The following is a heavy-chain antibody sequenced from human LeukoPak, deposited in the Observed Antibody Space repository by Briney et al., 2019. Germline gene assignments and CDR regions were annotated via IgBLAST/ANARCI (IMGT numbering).Heavy chain of an antibody. CDR1: GGSLSTYY. J-gene: IGHJ5*01. D-gene: IGHD6-6*01. CDR2: KDYSGIT. CDR3: ARLATPSTMAARGRSWFES. Sequence: SQTLSLTCPVSGGSLSTYYWSWIRPPARRGREWIGYKDYSGITNYNPSLKSRVTIPVDASKHQYSLNLSSVTAADTAVYYCARLATPSTMAARGRSWFESWGQRTLVTVS. V-gene: IGHV4-59*01.